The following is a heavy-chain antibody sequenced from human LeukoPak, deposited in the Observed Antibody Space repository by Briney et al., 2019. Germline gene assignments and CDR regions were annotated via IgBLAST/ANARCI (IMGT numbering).Heavy chain of an antibody. CDR2: ISYDGSNK. D-gene: IGHD4-17*01. CDR1: GFTFSSYA. Sequence: GGSLRLSCAASGFTFSSYAMHWVRQAPGKGLEWVAVISYDGSNKYYADSVKGRFTISRDNSKNTLYLQMNSLRAEDTAVYYCAAHDYGDYLEAFDIWGQGTMVTVSS. CDR3: AAHDYGDYLEAFDI. J-gene: IGHJ3*02. V-gene: IGHV3-30*04.